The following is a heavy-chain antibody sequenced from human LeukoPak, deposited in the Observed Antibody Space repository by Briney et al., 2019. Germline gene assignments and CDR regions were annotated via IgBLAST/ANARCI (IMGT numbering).Heavy chain of an antibody. CDR2: ISGSGVGT. V-gene: IGHV3-23*01. D-gene: IGHD1-26*01. J-gene: IGHJ2*01. Sequence: GGSLRLSCAASGFTFSNYAMNWVRQAPGKGLEWVSGISGSGVGTYYKDSVKGRFTISRDNSKDTLYLQMNSLRAEDTAVYYCAKRAMWDLYWYFDLWGRGTLVTVSS. CDR3: AKRAMWDLYWYFDL. CDR1: GFTFSNYA.